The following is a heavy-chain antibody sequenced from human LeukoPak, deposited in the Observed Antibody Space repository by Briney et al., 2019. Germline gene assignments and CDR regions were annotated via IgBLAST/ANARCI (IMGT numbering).Heavy chain of an antibody. D-gene: IGHD3-10*01. CDR3: AREPMVRGKNGMDV. J-gene: IGHJ6*04. V-gene: IGHV3-48*04. CDR1: GFTFSSYW. Sequence: PGGSLRLSCAASGFTFSSYWMTWVRQAPGKGLEWVSYISSSGSTIYYADSVKGRFTISRDNAKNSLYLQMNSLRAEDTAVYYCAREPMVRGKNGMDVWGKGTTVTVSS. CDR2: ISSSGSTI.